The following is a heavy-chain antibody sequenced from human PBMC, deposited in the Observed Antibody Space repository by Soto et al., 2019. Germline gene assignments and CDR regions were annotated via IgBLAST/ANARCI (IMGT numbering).Heavy chain of an antibody. CDR2: ISYDGSNK. CDR1: GFTFSSYG. D-gene: IGHD6-13*01. V-gene: IGHV3-30*18. Sequence: GALRLSCAASGFTFSSYGMHWVRQAPGKGLEWVAVISYDGSNKYYADSVKGRFTISRDNSKNTLYLQMNSLRAEDTAVYYCAKDRLVSSLFDYWGQGTLVTVSS. J-gene: IGHJ4*02. CDR3: AKDRLVSSLFDY.